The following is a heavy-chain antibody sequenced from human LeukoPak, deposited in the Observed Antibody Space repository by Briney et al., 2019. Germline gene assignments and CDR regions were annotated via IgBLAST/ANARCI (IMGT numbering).Heavy chain of an antibody. D-gene: IGHD3-3*01. J-gene: IGHJ3*01. CDR3: AGGSPTEVFGPFQRL. Sequence: AETLSLTCAVYGGSFSSYYWSWIRQLPGKGLEWIGYTYNNGSTKYNPSLKSRVTMFVETSKNQFSMKLNSVTAADTAVYYCAGGSPTEVFGPFQRLWGQGTMVTVSS. CDR2: TYNNGST. V-gene: IGHV4-59*01. CDR1: GGSFSSYY.